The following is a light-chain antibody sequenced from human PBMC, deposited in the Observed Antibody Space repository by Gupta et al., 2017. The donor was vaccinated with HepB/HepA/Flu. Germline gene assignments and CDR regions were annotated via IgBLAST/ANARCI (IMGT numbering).Light chain of an antibody. V-gene: IGLV7-46*01. CDR1: TGPVTSGHY. CDR3: LLSYIGSRA. Sequence: QAVVTQEPSLTVSPGGPVTLSCGSSTGPVTSGHYPYWFQQKPGQAPRTLIYDTSNKHSWTPARFSGSLLGGKAALTLSGAQPEDEAEYYCLLSYIGSRAFGGGTKLTVL. J-gene: IGLJ3*02. CDR2: DTS.